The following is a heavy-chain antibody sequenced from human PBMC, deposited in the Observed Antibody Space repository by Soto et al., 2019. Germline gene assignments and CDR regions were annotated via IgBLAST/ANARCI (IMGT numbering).Heavy chain of an antibody. CDR3: ASGRADLDY. J-gene: IGHJ4*02. CDR1: GGSISSYY. V-gene: IGHV4-59*01. Sequence: SETLSLTCTVSGGSISSYYWSWIRQPPGKGLEWIGYIYYSGSTNYNPSLKSRVTISVDTSKNQFSLKLSSVTAADTAVYYCASGRADLDYWGQGTLVTVSS. CDR2: IYYSGST.